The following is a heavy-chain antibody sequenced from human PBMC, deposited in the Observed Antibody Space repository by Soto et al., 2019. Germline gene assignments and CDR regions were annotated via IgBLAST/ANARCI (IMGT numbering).Heavy chain of an antibody. D-gene: IGHD4-4*01. Sequence: QVQLVQSGAEVKKPGSSVKVSCKASGGTFSSYTISWVRQAPGQGLEWMGRIIPIPGIANYAQKFQGRVTITADKSTSTAYMELSSLRSEDTAVYYCAREMTTVTTHWFDPWGQGTLATVSS. CDR3: AREMTTVTTHWFDP. J-gene: IGHJ5*02. V-gene: IGHV1-69*08. CDR1: GGTFSSYT. CDR2: IIPIPGIA.